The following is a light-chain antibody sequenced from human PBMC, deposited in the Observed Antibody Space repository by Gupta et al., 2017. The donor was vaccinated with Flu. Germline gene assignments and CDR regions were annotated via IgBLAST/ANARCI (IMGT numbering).Light chain of an antibody. Sequence: DIQMTQSPSTLSASVGDRVTITCRASQSISNWLAWYQQKPGKAPKLLIYKASSLETGVPSRFSGSGSGTEFTLTISSLQPDDFATYHCQQYNSYVYTFGQGTKLELK. CDR1: QSISNW. J-gene: IGKJ2*01. CDR3: QQYNSYVYT. CDR2: KAS. V-gene: IGKV1-5*03.